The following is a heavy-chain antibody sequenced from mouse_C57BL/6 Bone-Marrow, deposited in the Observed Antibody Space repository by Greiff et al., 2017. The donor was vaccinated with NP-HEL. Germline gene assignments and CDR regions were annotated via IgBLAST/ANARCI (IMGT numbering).Heavy chain of an antibody. CDR3: ARTLLRPSRYFDV. D-gene: IGHD1-2*01. J-gene: IGHJ1*03. V-gene: IGHV5-17*01. CDR2: ISSGSSTI. CDR1: GFTFSDYG. Sequence: EVMLVESGGGLVKPGGSLKLSCAASGFTFSDYGMHWVRQAPEKGLEWVAYISSGSSTIYYADTVTGRFTISRDNAKNTLFLQMTSLRSEDTAMYYCARTLLRPSRYFDVWGTGTTVTVSS.